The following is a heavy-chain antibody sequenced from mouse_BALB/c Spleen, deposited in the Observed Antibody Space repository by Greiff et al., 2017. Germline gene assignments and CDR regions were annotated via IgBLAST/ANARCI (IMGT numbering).Heavy chain of an antibody. Sequence: EVQLVESGPELEKPGASVKISCKASGYSFTGYNMNWVKQSNGKSLEWIGNIDPYYGGTSYNQKFKGKATLTVDKSSSTAYMQLKSLTSEDSAVYYCAREGIYYYGSSGAPFAYWGQGTLVTVSA. J-gene: IGHJ3*01. CDR2: IDPYYGGT. CDR3: AREGIYYYGSSGAPFAY. CDR1: GYSFTGYN. D-gene: IGHD1-1*01. V-gene: IGHV1-39*01.